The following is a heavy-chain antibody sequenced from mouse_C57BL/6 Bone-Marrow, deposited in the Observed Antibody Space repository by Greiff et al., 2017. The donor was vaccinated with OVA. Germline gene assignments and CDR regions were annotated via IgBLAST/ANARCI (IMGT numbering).Heavy chain of an antibody. J-gene: IGHJ2*01. D-gene: IGHD1-1*01. CDR1: GYTFTSYW. Sequence: QVQLQQPGAELVMPGASVKLSYKASGYTFTSYWMHWVKQRPGQGLEWIGEIDPSDSYTNYNQKFQGKSTLTVDKSSSTAYMQLSSLTSEDSAVYYCARELRYFDYWGQGTTLTVSS. CDR3: ARELRYFDY. CDR2: IDPSDSYT. V-gene: IGHV1-69*01.